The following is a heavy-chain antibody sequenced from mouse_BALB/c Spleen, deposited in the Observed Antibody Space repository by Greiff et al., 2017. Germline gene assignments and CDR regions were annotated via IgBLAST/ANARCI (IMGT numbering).Heavy chain of an antibody. CDR3: ASYYDYDAAMDY. Sequence: EVKLQESGPGLVKPSQSLSLTCTITGYSITSYYAWNWIRQFTGNKLGWIGYISYSGSTSYNPTLKSRNSITRDTSKNQFFLQLNSVTTEETATYYCASYYDYDAAMDYWGQGTSVTVSS. CDR2: ISYSGST. J-gene: IGHJ4*01. CDR1: GYSITSYYA. V-gene: IGHV3-2*02. D-gene: IGHD2-4*01.